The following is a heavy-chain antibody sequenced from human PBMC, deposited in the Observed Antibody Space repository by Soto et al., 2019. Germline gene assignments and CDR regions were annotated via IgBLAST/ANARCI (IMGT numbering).Heavy chain of an antibody. V-gene: IGHV1-3*01. CDR2: INAGNGNT. Sequence: VSVKVSCKASGYTFSSHAMHWVRQAPGQRLEWMGWINAGNGNTKYSQKFQGRVTITRDTSASTAYMELSSLRSENTAVYYCARGYSSGWYSEFDYWGQGALATVSS. CDR1: GYTFSSHA. D-gene: IGHD6-19*01. CDR3: ARGYSSGWYSEFDY. J-gene: IGHJ4*02.